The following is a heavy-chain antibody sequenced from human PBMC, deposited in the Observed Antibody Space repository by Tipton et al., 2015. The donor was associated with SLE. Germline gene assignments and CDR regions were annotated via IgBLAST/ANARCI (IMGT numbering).Heavy chain of an antibody. CDR3: ARHVDPLSYYDTSGYSDYFDY. V-gene: IGHV4-59*08. CDR2: INYSGGT. Sequence: TLSLTCTVSGGSISSYYWSWIRQPPGKGLEWIGYINYSGGTNYNPSLKSRVTISADTSKNEFSLNLNSVTAADTALYYCARHVDPLSYYDTSGYSDYFDYWGQGTLVTVSS. J-gene: IGHJ4*02. D-gene: IGHD3-22*01. CDR1: GGSISSYY.